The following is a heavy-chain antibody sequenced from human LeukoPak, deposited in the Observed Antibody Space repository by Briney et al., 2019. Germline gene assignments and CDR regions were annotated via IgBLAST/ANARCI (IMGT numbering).Heavy chain of an antibody. J-gene: IGHJ4*02. D-gene: IGHD3-16*01. V-gene: IGHV1-69*04. CDR2: ILPTRDLP. CDR3: ARGPYDGTYYFDY. CDR1: GGSVTNYG. Sequence: GASVTVSFKSSGGSVTNYGSTWVRQGPGQGREGMGRILPTRDLPTYAPNSPDRVTITADKSTTTFYMEVNSLISEDMAVYFCARGPYDGTYYFDYWGQGTLVTVSS.